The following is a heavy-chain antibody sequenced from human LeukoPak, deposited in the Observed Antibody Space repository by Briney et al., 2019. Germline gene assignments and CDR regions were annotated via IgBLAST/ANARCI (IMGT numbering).Heavy chain of an antibody. V-gene: IGHV3-23*01. J-gene: IGHJ3*02. D-gene: IGHD6-25*01. Sequence: GGSLRLSCVASGFTVSSYGMSWVRQAPGKGLEWVSSISGSGSSSYYADSVKGRFTISRDNSKNTLYVQMNSLRAEDTAVYYCALHGGSIWGEGTMVTVSS. CDR1: GFTVSSYG. CDR2: ISGSGSSS. CDR3: ALHGGSI.